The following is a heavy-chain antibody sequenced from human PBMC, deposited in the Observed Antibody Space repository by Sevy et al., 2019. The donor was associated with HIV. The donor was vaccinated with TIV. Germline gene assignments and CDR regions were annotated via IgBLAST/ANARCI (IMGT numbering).Heavy chain of an antibody. V-gene: IGHV1-2*06. CDR2: INPNSGGT. CDR1: GYTLAKFS. Sequence: ASVKVSCKVSGYTLAKFSIHWVRQAPGQGLEWMGRINPNSGGTNYAQKFQGRVTMTRDTSISTAYMELSRLRSDDTAVYYCARSFGYYDFWKDAFDIWGQGTMVTVSS. CDR3: ARSFGYYDFWKDAFDI. D-gene: IGHD3-3*01. J-gene: IGHJ3*02.